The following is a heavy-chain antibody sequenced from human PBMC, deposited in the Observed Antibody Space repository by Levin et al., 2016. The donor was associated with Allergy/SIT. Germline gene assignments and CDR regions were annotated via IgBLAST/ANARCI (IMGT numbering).Heavy chain of an antibody. V-gene: IGHV3-11*01. J-gene: IGHJ4*02. CDR3: ARSLVGDGYNYRAFDY. D-gene: IGHD5-24*01. Sequence: WIRQPPGKGLEWVSYISSSGSTIYYADSVKGRFTISRDNAKNSLYLQMNSLRAEDTAVYYCARSLVGDGYNYRAFDYWGQGTLVTVSS. CDR2: ISSSGSTI.